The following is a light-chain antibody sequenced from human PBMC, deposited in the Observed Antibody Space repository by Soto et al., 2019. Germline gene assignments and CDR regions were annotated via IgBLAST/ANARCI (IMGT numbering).Light chain of an antibody. V-gene: IGKV4-1*01. CDR1: QSVLYSSNNKNY. Sequence: DIVMTQSPDSLAVSLGERATINCKSSQSVLYSSNNKNYLTWYQQKPGQPPTLLIYWASTRESGVPDRFSGSGSGTDFTLTISSLQTEDVAVYYCQQYYSPPYTFGQGTTLETK. CDR2: WAS. CDR3: QQYYSPPYT. J-gene: IGKJ2*01.